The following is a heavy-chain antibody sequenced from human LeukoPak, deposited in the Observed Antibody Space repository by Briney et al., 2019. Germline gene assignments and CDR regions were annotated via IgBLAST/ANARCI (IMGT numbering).Heavy chain of an antibody. CDR3: VKRLNNYFDY. Sequence: AGGSLRLSCSASGFIFSSYAMHWVRQAPGKGLEFVSGIRSNGGSTYYADSVKARFTMSRDNSKNALYLQMSSLRAEDTAVYYCVKRLNNYFDYWGQGTLVTVSS. V-gene: IGHV3-64D*06. CDR2: IRSNGGST. D-gene: IGHD4/OR15-4a*01. CDR1: GFIFSSYA. J-gene: IGHJ4*02.